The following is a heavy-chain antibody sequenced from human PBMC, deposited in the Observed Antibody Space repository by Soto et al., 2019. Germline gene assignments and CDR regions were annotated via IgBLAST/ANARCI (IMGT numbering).Heavy chain of an antibody. J-gene: IGHJ4*02. CDR2: IKEDGSEK. CDR1: GFTFSRYY. Sequence: EVQLVESGGGLVQPGGSLRLSCTVSGFTFSRYYMNWVRQAPGKGLEWVATIKEDGSEKFYVDSVKGRFTISRDNAKNSLFLQMNSLRVEDMALDYGARDMDDNSDYADYWGRGTLVTVSS. V-gene: IGHV3-7*01. D-gene: IGHD4-4*01. CDR3: ARDMDDNSDYADY.